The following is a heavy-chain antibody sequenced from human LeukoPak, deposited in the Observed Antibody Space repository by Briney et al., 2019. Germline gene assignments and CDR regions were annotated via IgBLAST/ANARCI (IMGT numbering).Heavy chain of an antibody. D-gene: IGHD6-19*01. CDR3: AREGGSGWYSGWFDP. J-gene: IGHJ5*02. V-gene: IGHV3-7*01. CDR2: IKKDGSEK. Sequence: GGSLRLSCAASGFTFSSYWMSWVRQAPGKGLEWVAHIKKDGSEKKYVDSVKGRFTISRDNAENSLYLQMNSLRAEDTAVYYCAREGGSGWYSGWFDPWGQGTLVTVSS. CDR1: GFTFSSYW.